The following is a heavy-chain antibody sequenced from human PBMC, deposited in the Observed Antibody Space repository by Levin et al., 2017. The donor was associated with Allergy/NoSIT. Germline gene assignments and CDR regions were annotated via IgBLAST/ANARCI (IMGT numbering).Heavy chain of an antibody. V-gene: IGHV3-53*01. Sequence: ASVKVSCGASGFSVSNYYMSWVRQAPGKGLECVSVIYSGGSTHYADSVKGRFTISRDNPKNSRDLQMNGLRAEDTAVYYCARGGYNDAFDIWGQGTMVTVSS. D-gene: IGHD5-24*01. CDR2: IYSGGST. J-gene: IGHJ3*02. CDR1: GFSVSNYY. CDR3: ARGGYNDAFDI.